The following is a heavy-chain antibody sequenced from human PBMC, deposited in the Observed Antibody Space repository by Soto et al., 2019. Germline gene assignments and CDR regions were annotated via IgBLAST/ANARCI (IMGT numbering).Heavy chain of an antibody. CDR3: ARFNSGNYYEAFDI. V-gene: IGHV4-4*02. J-gene: IGHJ3*02. CDR1: GGSISSSNW. Sequence: SETLSLTCAVSGGSISSSNWWSWVRQPPGKGLEWIGEIYHSGSTNHNPSLKSRVTISVDKSKNQFSLKLSSVTAADTAVYYCARFNSGNYYEAFDIWGQGTMVTVSS. CDR2: IYHSGST. D-gene: IGHD1-26*01.